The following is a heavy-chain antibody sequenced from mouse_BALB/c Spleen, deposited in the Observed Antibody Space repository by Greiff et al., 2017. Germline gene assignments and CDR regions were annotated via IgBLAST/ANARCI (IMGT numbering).Heavy chain of an antibody. J-gene: IGHJ2*01. Sequence: VQLQQSGAELARPGASVKLSCKASGYTFTDYYINWVKQRTGQGLEWIGEIYPGSGNTYYNEKFKGKATLTADKSSSTAYMQLSSLTSEDSAVYFCARNYGSSYDYFDYWGQGTTLTVSS. D-gene: IGHD1-1*01. V-gene: IGHV1-77*01. CDR3: ARNYGSSYDYFDY. CDR2: IYPGSGNT. CDR1: GYTFTDYY.